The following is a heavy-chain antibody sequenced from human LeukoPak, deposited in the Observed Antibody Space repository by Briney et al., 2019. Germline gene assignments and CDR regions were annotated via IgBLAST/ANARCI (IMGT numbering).Heavy chain of an antibody. V-gene: IGHV4-59*08. CDR2: IYYSGNT. CDR1: GASMNCNY. CDR3: ASTRRAAVAGRFDS. J-gene: IGHJ4*02. D-gene: IGHD6-19*01. Sequence: SETLSLTCTVSGASMNCNYWSWIRQPPGRGLEWIGYIYYSGNTNSSPSLGSRVTMSLDASKNQFSLKVNSVTAADTAIYYCASTRRAAVAGRFDSWGQGTLVTVSS.